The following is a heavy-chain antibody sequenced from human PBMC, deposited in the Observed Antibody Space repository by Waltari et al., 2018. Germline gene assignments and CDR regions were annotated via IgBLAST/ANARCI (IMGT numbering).Heavy chain of an antibody. D-gene: IGHD6-13*01. CDR2: IRYDGSNK. V-gene: IGHV3-30*02. CDR1: GFNFSSHG. J-gene: IGHJ6*03. CDR3: AKDLGQQLEVYYMDV. Sequence: QVQLVASGVGVVQPEGYLRLSCATAGFNFSSHGMHWVRQAPGKGLEWVAFIRYDGSNKYYADSVKGRFTISRDNSKNTLYLQMNSLRAEDTAVYYCAKDLGQQLEVYYMDVWGKGTTVTVSS.